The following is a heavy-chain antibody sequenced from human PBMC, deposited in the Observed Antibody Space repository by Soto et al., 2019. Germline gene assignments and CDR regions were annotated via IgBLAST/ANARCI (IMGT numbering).Heavy chain of an antibody. CDR3: ATKDDILTGRYYYYGMDV. V-gene: IGHV1-46*01. Sequence: ASVKVSCKASGYTFTSYYMHWVRQAPGQGLEWMGIINPSGGSTSYAQKFQGRVTMTRDTSTSTVYMELSSLRSEDTAVYYCATKDDILTGRYYYYGMDVWGQGTTVTVSS. J-gene: IGHJ6*02. CDR2: INPSGGST. D-gene: IGHD3-9*01. CDR1: GYTFTSYY.